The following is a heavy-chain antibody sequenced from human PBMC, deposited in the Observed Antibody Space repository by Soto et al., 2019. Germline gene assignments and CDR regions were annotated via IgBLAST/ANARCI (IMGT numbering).Heavy chain of an antibody. Sequence: SETLSLTCTVSGGSISSGGYYWSWIRQHPGKGLEWIGYIYYSGSTYYKPSLKSRVTISVDTSKKQFSLKLNSVNAADTALFYCASVLRYFDWTPYYFDYWGQGTLVTVSS. CDR1: GGSISSGGYY. V-gene: IGHV4-31*03. D-gene: IGHD3-9*01. CDR3: ASVLRYFDWTPYYFDY. CDR2: IYYSGST. J-gene: IGHJ4*02.